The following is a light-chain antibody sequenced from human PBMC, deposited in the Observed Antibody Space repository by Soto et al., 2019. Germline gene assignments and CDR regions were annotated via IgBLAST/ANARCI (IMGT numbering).Light chain of an antibody. Sequence: QSALTQPASVSGSPGQSITISCTGTNSDVGGYNYVSWYQQHPGKAPKLMIYDVSNRPSGVSNRFSGSKSGNTASLTISGLQAEDEADYYCSSYLSSTTHVVFGGGTKLTVL. CDR1: NSDVGGYNY. V-gene: IGLV2-14*01. CDR3: SSYLSSTTHVV. CDR2: DVS. J-gene: IGLJ2*01.